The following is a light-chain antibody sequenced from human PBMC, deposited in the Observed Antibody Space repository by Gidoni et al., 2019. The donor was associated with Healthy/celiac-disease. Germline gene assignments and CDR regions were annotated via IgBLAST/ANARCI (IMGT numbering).Light chain of an antibody. J-gene: IGKJ1*01. CDR3: QQYYSTLGT. CDR2: WAS. Sequence: DIVMTQSPDSLAVSLGERATINCKSSQSVLYSSNNKNYLAWYQQKPGQPPKLLIYWASTRESGVPDRFSGSESGTDFTLTISSLQAEDVAVYYCQQYYSTLGTFGQGTKVEIK. V-gene: IGKV4-1*01. CDR1: QSVLYSSNNKNY.